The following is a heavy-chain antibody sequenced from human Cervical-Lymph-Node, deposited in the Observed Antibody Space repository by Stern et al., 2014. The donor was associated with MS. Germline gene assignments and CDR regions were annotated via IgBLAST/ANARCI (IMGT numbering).Heavy chain of an antibody. J-gene: IGHJ2*01. CDR2: IYHSGAS. Sequence: QVQLQESGPGLVKPSGTLSLTCAVSGGSVSSTNWWSWVRQSPGKGLEWIGNIYHSGASNYRPSLRSRVSISLANPKTRLSLHLTSVTAADTAVYYCARERQQYCNSEGCSYWYFDLWGRGTLVTVSS. CDR1: GGSVSSTNW. V-gene: IGHV4-4*02. CDR3: ARERQQYCNSEGCSYWYFDL. D-gene: IGHD2/OR15-2a*01.